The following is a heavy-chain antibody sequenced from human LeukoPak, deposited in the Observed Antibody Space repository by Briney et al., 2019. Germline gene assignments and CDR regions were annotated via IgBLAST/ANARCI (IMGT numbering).Heavy chain of an antibody. J-gene: IGHJ3*02. CDR3: ARVGDWGTAFDI. Sequence: SETLSLTCTVSSGSIFRDNYYWNWIRQPAGKGLEWIGRIYARGTTNYNPSLGSRVTIFLDTSKNQVSLKLNSVTAADTAVYYCARVGDWGTAFDIWGQGTKVTVSS. CDR2: IYARGTT. D-gene: IGHD2-21*01. CDR1: SGSIFRDNYY. V-gene: IGHV4-61*02.